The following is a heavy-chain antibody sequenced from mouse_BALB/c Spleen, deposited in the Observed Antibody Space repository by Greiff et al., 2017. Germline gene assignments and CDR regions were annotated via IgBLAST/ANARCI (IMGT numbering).Heavy chain of an antibody. Sequence: VKLMESGPGLVAPSQSLSITCTVSGFSLTSYGVHWVRQPPGKGLEWLGVIWAGGSTNYNSALMSRLSISKDNSKSQVFLKMNSLQTDDTAMYYCARDHPYDYDEGYYFDYWGQGTTLTVSS. V-gene: IGHV2-9*02. CDR1: GFSLTSYG. D-gene: IGHD2-4*01. J-gene: IGHJ2*01. CDR3: ARDHPYDYDEGYYFDY. CDR2: IWAGGST.